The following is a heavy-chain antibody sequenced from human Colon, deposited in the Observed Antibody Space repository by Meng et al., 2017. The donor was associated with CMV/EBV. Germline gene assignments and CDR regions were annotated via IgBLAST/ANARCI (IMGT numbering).Heavy chain of an antibody. J-gene: IGHJ6*02. V-gene: IGHV1-69*05. CDR2: IISILDSP. CDR3: ARGRGYYDNNGYNPNYHYGMDV. D-gene: IGHD3-22*01. Sequence: SVKVSCKTSGYTFTSYYIHWVRQAPGQGLEWMGGIISILDSPTYAQKFQGRVTITTDESTSTAYMELSSLRSEDTALYYCARGRGYYDNNGYNPNYHYGMDVWGQGTTVTVSS. CDR1: GYTFTSYY.